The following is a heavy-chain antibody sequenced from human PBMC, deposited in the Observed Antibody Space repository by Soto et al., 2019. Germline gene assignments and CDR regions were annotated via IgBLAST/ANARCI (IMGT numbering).Heavy chain of an antibody. Sequence: QVPLVESGGGVVQPGRSLRLSCAASGFTFSSYAMHWVRQAPGKGLEWVAVISYDGSNKYYADSVKGRFTISRDNSKNTLYLQMNSLRAEDTAVYYCASGTYYFDYWGQGTLVTVSS. CDR2: ISYDGSNK. V-gene: IGHV3-30-3*01. CDR3: ASGTYYFDY. J-gene: IGHJ4*02. D-gene: IGHD6-13*01. CDR1: GFTFSSYA.